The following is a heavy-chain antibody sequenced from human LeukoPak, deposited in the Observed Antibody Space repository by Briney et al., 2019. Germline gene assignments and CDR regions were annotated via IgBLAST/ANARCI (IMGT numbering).Heavy chain of an antibody. CDR1: GFTFSSYS. Sequence: GGSLRLSCAASGFTFSSYSMNWVRQAPGKGLEWVSYISSSNSYIYYADSVKGRFTISRDNAKNSLYLLMNSLRAEDTALYYCARDTMVEEGYFDSWGQGTLVTVSS. CDR3: ARDTMVEEGYFDS. V-gene: IGHV3-21*01. J-gene: IGHJ4*02. D-gene: IGHD3-10*01. CDR2: ISSSNSYI.